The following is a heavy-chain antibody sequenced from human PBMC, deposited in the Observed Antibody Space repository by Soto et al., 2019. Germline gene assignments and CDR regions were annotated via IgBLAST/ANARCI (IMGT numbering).Heavy chain of an antibody. CDR2: ISSSSYI. Sequence: GGSLRLSCAASGFTFSSYSMNWVRQAPGKGLEWVSSISSSSYIYYADSVKGRFTISRDNAKNSLYLQMNSLRAEDTAVYYCARDPGSYYYYMDVWGKGTTVTVSS. V-gene: IGHV3-21*01. CDR1: GFTFSSYS. J-gene: IGHJ6*03. CDR3: ARDPGSYYYYMDV. D-gene: IGHD3-10*01.